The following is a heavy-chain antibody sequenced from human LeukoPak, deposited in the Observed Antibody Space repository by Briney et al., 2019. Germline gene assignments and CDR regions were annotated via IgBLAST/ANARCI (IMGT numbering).Heavy chain of an antibody. Sequence: HPGGSLGLSCAASGFTFSSYAMSWVRQAPGKGLEWVSAISGSGGSTYYPDSVEGRFTISRDNSKNTLYLQMNSLRAEDTAIYYCAKDHPRQGVTAHTPFDYWGQGTLVTVSS. CDR3: AKDHPRQGVTAHTPFDY. D-gene: IGHD2-15*01. V-gene: IGHV3-23*01. CDR1: GFTFSSYA. J-gene: IGHJ4*02. CDR2: ISGSGGST.